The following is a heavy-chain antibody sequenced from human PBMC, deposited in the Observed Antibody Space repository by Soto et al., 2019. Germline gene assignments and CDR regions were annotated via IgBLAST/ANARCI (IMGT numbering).Heavy chain of an antibody. CDR1: GFSFSIYS. CDR3: AKDPTSYDSSAQFDS. Sequence: GGSLRLSCAASGFSFSIYSMNWVRQAPGKGLEWVSGISGGGGSTYHADSVKGRFTISRDNSKNTLYLQMNSLRAEDTAVYYCAKDPTSYDSSAQFDSWGQGTLVTVSS. V-gene: IGHV3-23*01. CDR2: ISGGGGST. J-gene: IGHJ4*02. D-gene: IGHD3-22*01.